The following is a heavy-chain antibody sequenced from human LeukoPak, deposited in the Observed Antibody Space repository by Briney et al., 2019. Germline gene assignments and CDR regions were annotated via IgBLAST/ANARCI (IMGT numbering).Heavy chain of an antibody. Sequence: PGGSLRLSCAASGFTFSIYAMSWVRQAPGKPLEWVSGMPGSGRRTYYGDSVEGRFTISRDNSKNTLYLQMNSLRAEDTAVYYCARDPPPDYYDSSGYDAFDIWGQGTMVTVSS. CDR1: GFTFSIYA. D-gene: IGHD3-22*01. CDR3: ARDPPPDYYDSSGYDAFDI. J-gene: IGHJ3*02. CDR2: MPGSGRRT. V-gene: IGHV3-23*01.